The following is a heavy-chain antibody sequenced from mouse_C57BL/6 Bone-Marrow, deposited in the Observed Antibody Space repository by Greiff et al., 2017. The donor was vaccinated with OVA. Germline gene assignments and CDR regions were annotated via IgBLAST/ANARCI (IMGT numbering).Heavy chain of an antibody. D-gene: IGHD2-4*01. CDR3: ARVGYDYYWYFDV. J-gene: IGHJ1*03. CDR2: ISYDGSN. Sequence: EVKLQESGPGLVKPSQSLSLTCSVTGYSITSGYYWNWIRQFPGNKLEWMGYISYDGSNNYNPSLKNRISITRDTSKNQFFLKLNSVTTEDTATYYCARVGYDYYWYFDVWGTGTTVTVSS. CDR1: GYSITSGYY. V-gene: IGHV3-6*01.